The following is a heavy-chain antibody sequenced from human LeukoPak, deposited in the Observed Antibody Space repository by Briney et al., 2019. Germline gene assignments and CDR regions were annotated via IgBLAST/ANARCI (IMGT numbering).Heavy chain of an antibody. D-gene: IGHD6-13*01. CDR2: IYPGDSDT. Sequence: GESLKNSCKGSGYSFTKYWIGWVRQMPGKGLEWMGIIYPGDSDTRYSPSFQGQVTISADKSISTAYLQWSSLKASDTAMYYCVKSIAATGTRNFDYWGQGTLVTVSS. CDR3: VKSIAATGTRNFDY. CDR1: GYSFTKYW. J-gene: IGHJ4*02. V-gene: IGHV5-51*01.